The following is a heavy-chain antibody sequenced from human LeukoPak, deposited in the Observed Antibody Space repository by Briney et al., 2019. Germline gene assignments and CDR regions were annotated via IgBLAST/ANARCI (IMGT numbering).Heavy chain of an antibody. CDR3: ARDLGYSYGYGD. D-gene: IGHD5-18*01. Sequence: GGSLRLSCAASGFTFSSYSMNWVRQAPGKGLEWVSSISSSSSYIYYADSVKGRFTISRDNAKNSLYLQMDSLRAEDTAVYYCARDLGYSYGYGDWGQGTLVTVSS. CDR1: GFTFSSYS. J-gene: IGHJ4*02. V-gene: IGHV3-21*01. CDR2: ISSSSSYI.